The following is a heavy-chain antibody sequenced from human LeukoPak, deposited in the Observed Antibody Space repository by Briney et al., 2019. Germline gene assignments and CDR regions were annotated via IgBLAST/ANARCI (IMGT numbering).Heavy chain of an antibody. CDR1: GFSLITSGMC. Sequence: KSGPTLVNPTQTLTLTCTFSGFSLITSGMCVSWIRQPPGEALEWLALIDWDDDKYYSTSLKTRLTISKDTFKHRVVLTMTNMDPVDTATYYCARISAYGDYYFDYWGQGTLVTVSS. CDR3: ARISAYGDYYFDY. D-gene: IGHD4-17*01. V-gene: IGHV2-70*01. J-gene: IGHJ4*02. CDR2: IDWDDDK.